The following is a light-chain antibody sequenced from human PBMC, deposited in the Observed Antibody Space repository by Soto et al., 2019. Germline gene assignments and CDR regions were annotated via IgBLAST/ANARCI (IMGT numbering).Light chain of an antibody. CDR3: SSFAGNNNLV. J-gene: IGLJ2*01. V-gene: IGLV2-8*01. CDR2: EVN. CDR1: SSDVGGYNY. Sequence: QSALTQPPSASGSPRQSVTISCAGTSSDVGGYNYVSWYQQHPGKAPKLMIYEVNKRPSGVPDRFSGSKSGNTASLTVSGLQAEDEADYYCSSFAGNNNLVFGGGTKLTVL.